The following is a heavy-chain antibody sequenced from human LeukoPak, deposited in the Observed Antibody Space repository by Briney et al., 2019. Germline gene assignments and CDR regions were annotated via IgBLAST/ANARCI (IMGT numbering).Heavy chain of an antibody. Sequence: GGSLRLSCAASGFTFSSYAMSWVRQAPGKGLEWVSTITGSGGTTYYADSVKGRFTISRDNSKNTPYLQMNSLRAEDTAVYYCAKAVVGATGAFAIWGQGTMVTVSS. V-gene: IGHV3-23*01. D-gene: IGHD1-26*01. CDR1: GFTFSSYA. J-gene: IGHJ3*02. CDR3: AKAVVGATGAFAI. CDR2: ITGSGGTT.